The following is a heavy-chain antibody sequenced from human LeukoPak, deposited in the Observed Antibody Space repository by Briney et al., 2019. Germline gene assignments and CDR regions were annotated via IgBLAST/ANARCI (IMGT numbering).Heavy chain of an antibody. D-gene: IGHD3-16*02. CDR3: AKDSPRDDYVRGSYRYTRRGLDI. CDR2: ISACNGNT. V-gene: IGHV1-18*01. Sequence: GASVKVSCKASGYTFSSYGISWVRQAPGQGLEWMGWISACNGNTKFAEKFQGRLTMTTETSTSTAYMELRSLTSDDTAVYYCAKDSPRDDYVRGSYRYTRRGLDIWGQGTMVTASS. CDR1: GYTFSSYG. J-gene: IGHJ3*02.